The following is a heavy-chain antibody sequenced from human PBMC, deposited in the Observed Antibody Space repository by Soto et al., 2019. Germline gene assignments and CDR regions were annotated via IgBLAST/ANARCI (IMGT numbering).Heavy chain of an antibody. CDR2: IGGSGRKT. CDR1: GFTFTKSG. Sequence: PGGSLRLSCAASGFTFTKSGMSWVRQAPGKGLEWVAGIGGSGRKTYYADSVKGRFSISRDNSKNSLFLQMNSLSADDTAIYYCAKDGLSDSPSAIDYWGLGTPVTVSS. J-gene: IGHJ4*02. CDR3: AKDGLSDSPSAIDY. D-gene: IGHD6-13*01. V-gene: IGHV3-23*01.